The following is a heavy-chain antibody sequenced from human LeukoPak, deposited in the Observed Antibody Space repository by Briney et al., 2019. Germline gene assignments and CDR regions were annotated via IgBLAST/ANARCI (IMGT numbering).Heavy chain of an antibody. CDR1: GFTFSDYY. CDR2: ISSSGSTI. D-gene: IGHD2-2*01. Sequence: PGGSLRLSCAASGFTFSDYYMSWIRQAPGKGLEWVSYISSSGSTIYYADSVKGRFTISRDNAKNSLYLQMNSLRAEDTAVYYCATDLGYCSSTSCYSIGWGQGTLVTVSS. CDR3: ATDLGYCSSTSCYSIG. V-gene: IGHV3-11*01. J-gene: IGHJ4*02.